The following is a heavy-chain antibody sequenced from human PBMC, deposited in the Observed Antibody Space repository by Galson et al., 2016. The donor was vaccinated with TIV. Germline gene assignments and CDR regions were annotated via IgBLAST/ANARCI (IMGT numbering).Heavy chain of an antibody. V-gene: IGHV3-11*06. CDR1: GFTFTDYY. D-gene: IGHD1-26*01. J-gene: IGHJ3*02. Sequence: SLRLSCAASGFTFTDYYMGWIRQAPGKGLEWVSYTGSSISSYKNYADSVKGRFTVSRDNAKNSLYLQMDSLRPEDTAVYYCARGDLSGTYYGGVSAFDIWGQGTMVTVSS. CDR2: TGSSISSYK. CDR3: ARGDLSGTYYGGVSAFDI.